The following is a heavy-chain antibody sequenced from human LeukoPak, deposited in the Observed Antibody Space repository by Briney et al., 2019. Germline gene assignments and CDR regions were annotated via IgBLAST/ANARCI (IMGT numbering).Heavy chain of an antibody. J-gene: IGHJ1*01. Sequence: GGSLRLSCSASGFSFSDCDMNWVGQAPGKGLEWVSAISGRSSHIYYGESVKGRFTISRDNAKNSLYLQMDSLGVEDTAVYYCGRAFPPLRTSSAGDLWGQGTLVIVSS. CDR2: ISGRSSHI. V-gene: IGHV3-21*01. D-gene: IGHD3-16*01. CDR1: GFSFSDCD. CDR3: GRAFPPLRTSSAGDL.